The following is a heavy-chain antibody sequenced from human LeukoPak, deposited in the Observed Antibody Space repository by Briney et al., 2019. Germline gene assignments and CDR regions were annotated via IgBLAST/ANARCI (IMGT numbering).Heavy chain of an antibody. V-gene: IGHV3-30*03. CDR1: GFTFNSYG. CDR2: ISYDGGSK. J-gene: IGHJ3*01. CDR3: AREFPTDTFDF. Sequence: GSLRLSCVASGFTFNSYGMDWVRQAPGKGVEWLAGISYDGGSKYYADSVKGRFTISRDNSKKKLLLHMTSLRAEDTAVIDCAREFPTDTFDFWGQGTMVTVSS.